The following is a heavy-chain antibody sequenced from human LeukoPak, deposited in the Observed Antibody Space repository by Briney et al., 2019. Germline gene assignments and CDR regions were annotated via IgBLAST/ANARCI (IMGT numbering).Heavy chain of an antibody. V-gene: IGHV4-31*03. J-gene: IGHJ4*02. CDR1: GGSISSGGYY. D-gene: IGHD1-26*01. CDR3: ARIVGATIWLFDY. CDR2: IYYSGST. Sequence: SETLSLTCTVSGGSISSGGYYWSWIRQHPGKGLEWIGYIYYSGSTYYNPSLKSRVTISVDTSKNQFSLKLSSVTAADTAVYYRARIVGATIWLFDYWGQGTLVTVSS.